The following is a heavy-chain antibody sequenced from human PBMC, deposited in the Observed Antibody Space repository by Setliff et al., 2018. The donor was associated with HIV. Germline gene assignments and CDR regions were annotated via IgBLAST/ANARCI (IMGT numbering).Heavy chain of an antibody. CDR3: ASSPRKTGTTSA. CDR2: IHYSGST. CDR1: GGSISSSY. D-gene: IGHD1-7*01. Sequence: SETLSLTCTVSGGSISSSYWTWTRQPPGKGLEWIGNIHYSGSTNYNPSLKSRVTMSVDTSKNHFSLKLSSVTAADTAVYYCASSPRKTGTTSAWGQGTLVTVSS. V-gene: IGHV4-59*08. J-gene: IGHJ5*02.